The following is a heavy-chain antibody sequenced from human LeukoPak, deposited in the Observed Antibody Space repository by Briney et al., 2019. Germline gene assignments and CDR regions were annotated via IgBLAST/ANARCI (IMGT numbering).Heavy chain of an antibody. CDR2: IYYSGST. D-gene: IGHD6-13*01. Sequence: ASETLSLTCTVSGGSISSYYWSWIRQPAGKGLEWIGYIYYSGSTYYNPSLKSRVTISVDTSKNQFSLKLSSVTAADTAVYYCARERIAAAGGVDPWGQGTLVTVSS. CDR1: GGSISSYY. J-gene: IGHJ5*02. CDR3: ARERIAAAGGVDP. V-gene: IGHV4-59*06.